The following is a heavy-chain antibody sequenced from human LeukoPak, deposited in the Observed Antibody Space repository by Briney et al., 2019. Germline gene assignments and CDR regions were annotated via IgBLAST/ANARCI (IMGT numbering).Heavy chain of an antibody. Sequence: SETLSLTCTVSGGSISSHYWSWVRQPPGKGLEWIGYIYYSGSTNYNPSLKSRVTISVDTSKNQFSLKLNSVTAADTAVYYCARDRSSSFNWFDPWGQGTLVTVSS. J-gene: IGHJ5*02. CDR2: IYYSGST. CDR3: ARDRSSSFNWFDP. CDR1: GGSISSHY. V-gene: IGHV4-59*11. D-gene: IGHD6-13*01.